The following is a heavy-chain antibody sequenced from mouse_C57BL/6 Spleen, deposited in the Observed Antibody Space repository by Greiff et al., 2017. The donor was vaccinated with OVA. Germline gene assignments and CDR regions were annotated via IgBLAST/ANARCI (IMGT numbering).Heavy chain of an antibody. Sequence: QVQLQQSGPELVKPGASVKISCKASGYAFSSSWMNWVKQRPGKGLEWIGRIYPGDGDTNYNGKFKGKATLTADKSSSTAYMQLSSLTSEDSAVYFCARRVYDYDGYVDVWGTGTTVTVSS. CDR2: IYPGDGDT. V-gene: IGHV1-82*01. J-gene: IGHJ1*03. CDR1: GYAFSSSW. CDR3: ARRVYDYDGYVDV. D-gene: IGHD2-4*01.